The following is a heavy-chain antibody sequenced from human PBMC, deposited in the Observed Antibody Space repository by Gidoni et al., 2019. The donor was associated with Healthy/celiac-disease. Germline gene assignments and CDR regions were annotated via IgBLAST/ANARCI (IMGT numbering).Heavy chain of an antibody. V-gene: IGHV3-33*01. Sequence: QVQLVESGGGVVQPRRSLRPSCAASGFTFSSYGMQWVRQAPGKGLGWVAVIWYDGSNKYYADSVKGRFTISRDNSKNTLYLQMNSLRAEDTAVYYCARRKEDTVINAFDIWGQGTMVTVSS. J-gene: IGHJ3*02. CDR2: IWYDGSNK. CDR1: GFTFSSYG. D-gene: IGHD5-18*01. CDR3: ARRKEDTVINAFDI.